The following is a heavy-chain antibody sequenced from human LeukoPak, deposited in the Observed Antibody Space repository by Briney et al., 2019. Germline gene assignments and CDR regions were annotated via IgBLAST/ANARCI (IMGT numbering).Heavy chain of an antibody. D-gene: IGHD5-24*01. CDR3: ARSRYNVGWFDP. CDR1: GGSISSYY. Sequence: SETLSLTCTVSGGSISSYYWSWIRQPAGKGLEWIGRIYTSGSTNYNPSLKSRVTISVDTSKNQFSLKLSSVTAADTAVYYCARSRYNVGWFDPWGQGTLVTVSS. V-gene: IGHV4-4*07. J-gene: IGHJ5*02. CDR2: IYTSGST.